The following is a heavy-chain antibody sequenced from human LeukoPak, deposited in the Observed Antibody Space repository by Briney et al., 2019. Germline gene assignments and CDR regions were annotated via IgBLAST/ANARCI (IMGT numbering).Heavy chain of an antibody. J-gene: IGHJ6*02. D-gene: IGHD6-13*01. Sequence: ASVKVSCKASGGTFSSYAISWVRQAPGQGLEWMGRIIPILGIANYAQKFQGRATITADKSTSTAYMELSSLRSEDTAVYYCARLSGSSWYYGMDVWGQGTTVTVSS. CDR2: IIPILGIA. CDR1: GGTFSSYA. V-gene: IGHV1-69*04. CDR3: ARLSGSSWYYGMDV.